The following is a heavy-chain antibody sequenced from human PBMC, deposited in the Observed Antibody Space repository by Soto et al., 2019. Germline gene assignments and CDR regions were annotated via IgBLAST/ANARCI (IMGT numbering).Heavy chain of an antibody. Sequence: GGSLRLSCAASGFTFSSYAMSWVRQAPGKGLEWVSAISGSGGSTYYADSVKGRFTISRDNSKNTLYLQMNSLRAEDTAVYYCAKDSTYSGSYYVDYWGQGTLVTVSS. CDR3: AKDSTYSGSYYVDY. J-gene: IGHJ4*02. CDR1: GFTFSSYA. D-gene: IGHD1-26*01. V-gene: IGHV3-23*01. CDR2: ISGSGGST.